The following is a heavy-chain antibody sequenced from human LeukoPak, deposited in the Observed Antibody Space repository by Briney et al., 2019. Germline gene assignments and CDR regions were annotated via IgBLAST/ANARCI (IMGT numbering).Heavy chain of an antibody. V-gene: IGHV3-21*01. Sequence: GGSLRLSCAASGFAFNSYSMNWVRQAPGKGLEWVASITTSSTHMHYADSVKGRFTISRDNAKNSLYLQMNSLRADDTAVYFCARHRYYFDYWGQGTLVTVSS. CDR3: ARHRYYFDY. CDR1: GFAFNSYS. CDR2: ITTSSTHM. J-gene: IGHJ4*02.